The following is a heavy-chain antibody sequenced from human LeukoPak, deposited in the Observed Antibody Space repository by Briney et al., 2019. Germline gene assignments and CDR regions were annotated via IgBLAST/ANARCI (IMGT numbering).Heavy chain of an antibody. CDR3: AGRVATGSMDV. J-gene: IGHJ6*02. CDR2: IYFSGST. CDR1: GGSFSSYY. Sequence: SETLSFTCTVSGGSFSSYYWYWIRQPPGKGLEWIGYIYFSGSTNYNPSLKSRVTISVDTSKNQLSLRLTSVTAADTAVYYCAGRVATGSMDVWGQGTTVTVSS. D-gene: IGHD5-12*01. V-gene: IGHV4-59*01.